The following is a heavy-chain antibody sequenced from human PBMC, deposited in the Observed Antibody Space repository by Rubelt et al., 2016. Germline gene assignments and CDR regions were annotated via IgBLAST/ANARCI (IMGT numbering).Heavy chain of an antibody. CDR3: ARDDYGDSYFDY. J-gene: IGHJ4*02. CDR1: GGSISSSSYY. V-gene: IGHV4-39*07. CDR2: IYYSGST. Sequence: QVQLQQWGAGLLKPSETLSLTCTVSGGSISSSSYYWGWIRQPPGKGLEWIGSIYYSGSTYYDPSLKSRVTISVDTSKKQFSRKPSAVTAADTAVYYCARDDYGDSYFDYWGQGTLVTVSS. D-gene: IGHD4-17*01.